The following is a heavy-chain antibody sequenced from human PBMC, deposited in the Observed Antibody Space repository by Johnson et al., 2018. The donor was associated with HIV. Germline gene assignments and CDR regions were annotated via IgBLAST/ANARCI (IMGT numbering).Heavy chain of an antibody. CDR2: ISGSGGST. CDR3: ARGTIIMFRGVIGFDI. J-gene: IGHJ3*02. Sequence: EVQLVESGGGLVQPGGSLRLSCAASGFTFSSYAMSWVRQAPGKGLEWVSAISGSGGSTYYADSVKGRFTISGDTSKNTLHLEMNSLSAEDTAMYYCARGTIIMFRGVIGFDIWGQGTMVTVSS. D-gene: IGHD3-10*01. CDR1: GFTFSSYA. V-gene: IGHV3-23*04.